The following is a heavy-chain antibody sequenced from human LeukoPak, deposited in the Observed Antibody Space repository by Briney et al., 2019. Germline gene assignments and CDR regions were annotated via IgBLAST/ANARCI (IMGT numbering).Heavy chain of an antibody. Sequence: AGGSLRLSCTASGFTFGDYAMSWFRQAPGKGLEWVGFIRSKAYGGTTEYAASVKGRFTISRDDSKSIAYLQMNSLKTEDTAVYYCANPRSVTAPSSWGQGTLVTVSS. CDR1: GFTFGDYA. CDR2: IRSKAYGGTT. CDR3: ANPRSVTAPSS. D-gene: IGHD3-3*01. J-gene: IGHJ4*02. V-gene: IGHV3-49*03.